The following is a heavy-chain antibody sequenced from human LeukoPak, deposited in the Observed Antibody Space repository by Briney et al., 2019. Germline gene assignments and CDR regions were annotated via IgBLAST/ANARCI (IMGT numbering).Heavy chain of an antibody. J-gene: IGHJ4*02. D-gene: IGHD3-10*01. Sequence: GGSLRLSCAASGFSFSTSWMNWVRQAPGKGLEWVSVIYSGGSTYHAESVKGRFTISRDNSKNTLYLQMNSLRVEDTAVYYCARFYGSGSYNYFDDWGQGTLVTVSS. CDR3: ARFYGSGSYNYFDD. CDR2: IYSGGST. CDR1: GFSFSTSW. V-gene: IGHV3-66*01.